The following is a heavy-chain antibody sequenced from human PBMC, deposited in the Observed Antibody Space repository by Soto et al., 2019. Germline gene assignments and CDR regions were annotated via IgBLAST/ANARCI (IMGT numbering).Heavy chain of an antibody. CDR2: IYPGDSDT. Sequence: GESLKISCKGSGYSFTSYWIGWVRQMPGKGLEWMGIIYPGDSDTRYSPSFQGQVTISADKSISTAYLQWSSLKASDTAMYYCARGYINHHYYYGMDVWGQGTTVTVSS. D-gene: IGHD5-18*01. CDR3: ARGYINHHYYYGMDV. CDR1: GYSFTSYW. V-gene: IGHV5-51*01. J-gene: IGHJ6*02.